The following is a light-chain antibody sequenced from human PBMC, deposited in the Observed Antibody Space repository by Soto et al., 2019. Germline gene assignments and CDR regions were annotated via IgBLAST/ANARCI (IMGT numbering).Light chain of an antibody. Sequence: DIQMTHSPSSLSASVGDSVAITCRASQDISNFLNWYQQTPGKAPKLLTYDASDLETVVPSRFSGTGSGTDFTFTISNVQPEDTATYYCQQYDSLPFTFGPGTKVEIK. CDR2: DAS. V-gene: IGKV1-33*01. CDR1: QDISNF. CDR3: QQYDSLPFT. J-gene: IGKJ3*01.